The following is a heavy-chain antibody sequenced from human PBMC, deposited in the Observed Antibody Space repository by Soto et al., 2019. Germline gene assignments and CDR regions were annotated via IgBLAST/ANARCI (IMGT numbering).Heavy chain of an antibody. CDR3: AHLAGLAHTDDF. J-gene: IGHJ4*02. CDR1: GFTFSDYA. Sequence: QVQLVESGGGVVQPGRSLRLSCAASGFTFSDYALHWVRQAPGKGLGWVTVISSDGNNRYYADSVKGRFTISRDNSKNTLYLQMNSLRVEDTAIYVCAHLAGLAHTDDFWGQGTPVTVSS. CDR2: ISSDGNNR. V-gene: IGHV3-30-3*01. D-gene: IGHD3-9*01.